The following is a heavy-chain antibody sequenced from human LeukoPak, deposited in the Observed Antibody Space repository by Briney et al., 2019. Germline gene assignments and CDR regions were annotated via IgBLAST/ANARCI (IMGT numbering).Heavy chain of an antibody. V-gene: IGHV1-69*10. CDR1: GGTFSDYA. Sequence: SVKVSCKASGGTFSDYALNWVRQAPGQGLEWMGVFIPVLGTANSTQNFQDRVSITADISTHTVYMELSSLKSDDTAVYYCARRAYYFDYWGQGTLVTVSS. CDR3: ARRAYYFDY. J-gene: IGHJ4*02. CDR2: FIPVLGTA.